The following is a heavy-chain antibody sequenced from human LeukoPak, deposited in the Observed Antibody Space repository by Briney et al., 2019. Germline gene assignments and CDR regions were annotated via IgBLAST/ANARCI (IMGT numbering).Heavy chain of an antibody. Sequence: GGSLRLSCAASGFTFSSYAMHWVRQAPGKGLEWVAVISYDGSNKYYADSVKGRFTISRDNSKNTLYLQMNSLRAEDTAVYYCAKDRGSGWWDYFDYWGQGTLVTVSS. CDR2: ISYDGSNK. CDR3: AKDRGSGWWDYFDY. D-gene: IGHD6-19*01. CDR1: GFTFSSYA. J-gene: IGHJ4*02. V-gene: IGHV3-30-3*01.